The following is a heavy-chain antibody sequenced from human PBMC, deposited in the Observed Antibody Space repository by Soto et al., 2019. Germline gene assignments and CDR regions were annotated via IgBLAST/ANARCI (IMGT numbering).Heavy chain of an antibody. D-gene: IGHD3-3*01. J-gene: IGHJ3*02. Sequence: GGSLRLSCAASGFTFSSYGMHWVRQAPGKGLEWVAVIWYDGSNKYYADSVKGRFTISRDNSKNTLYLQMNSLRAEDTAVYYCAGLRSITIFGVVMDDAFDIWGQGTMVTVSS. CDR3: AGLRSITIFGVVMDDAFDI. CDR1: GFTFSSYG. CDR2: IWYDGSNK. V-gene: IGHV3-33*01.